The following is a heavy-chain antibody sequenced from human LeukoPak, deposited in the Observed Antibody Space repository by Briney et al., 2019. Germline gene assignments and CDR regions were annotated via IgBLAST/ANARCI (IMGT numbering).Heavy chain of an antibody. CDR2: INGSGGST. D-gene: IGHD2-15*01. V-gene: IGHV3-23*01. CDR1: GFTFSSYA. J-gene: IGHJ5*02. CDR3: AKDGAFGSGQGKVDP. Sequence: GGSLRLSCAASGFTFSSYAMSWVRQAPGKGLEWVSAINGSGGSTYYADSVKGRFTISRDNSKNTLYLQMNSLRAEDTAVYYCAKDGAFGSGQGKVDPWGQGTLVPVSS.